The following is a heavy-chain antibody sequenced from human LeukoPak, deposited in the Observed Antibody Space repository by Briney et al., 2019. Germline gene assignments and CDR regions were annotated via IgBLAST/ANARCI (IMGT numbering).Heavy chain of an antibody. Sequence: PGGSLRLSCAASGFTFSSYSMTWVRQAPGKGLEWVSCISSSSSYIYYADSVKGRFTISRDNAKNSLFLQMNSLRAEDTAVYYCARVFPLGSSYPRGAFDIWGQGTMVTVSS. V-gene: IGHV3-21*01. CDR3: ARVFPLGSSYPRGAFDI. D-gene: IGHD3-10*01. J-gene: IGHJ3*02. CDR1: GFTFSSYS. CDR2: ISSSSSYI.